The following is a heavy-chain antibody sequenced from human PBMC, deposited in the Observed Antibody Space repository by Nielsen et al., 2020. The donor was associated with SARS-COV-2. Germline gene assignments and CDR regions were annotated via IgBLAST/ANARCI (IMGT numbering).Heavy chain of an antibody. J-gene: IGHJ6*02. D-gene: IGHD4-17*01. Sequence: GSLRLSCTVSGGSISSYYWNWIRQSPGKGLEWIGYIFDSETTYYGPSLKSRVTISVDTSKNQFSLKLRFVTAADTAVYYCARGAYGDYERMDVWGQGTSVTVSS. CDR2: IFDSETT. CDR3: ARGAYGDYERMDV. CDR1: GGSISSYY. V-gene: IGHV4-59*13.